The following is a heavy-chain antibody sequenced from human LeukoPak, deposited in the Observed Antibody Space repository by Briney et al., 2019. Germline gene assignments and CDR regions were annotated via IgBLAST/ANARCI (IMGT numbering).Heavy chain of an antibody. CDR1: GYTFTSYD. Sequence: GASVKVSCKASGYTFTSYDINWVRQATGQGLEWMGWMNPNSGNTGYAQKFQGRVTMTRNTSISTAYMELSSLRSEDTAVYYCASTTGLRLGELSFYNDYWGQGTLLTVSS. D-gene: IGHD3-16*02. V-gene: IGHV1-8*01. CDR3: ASTTGLRLGELSFYNDY. CDR2: MNPNSGNT. J-gene: IGHJ4*02.